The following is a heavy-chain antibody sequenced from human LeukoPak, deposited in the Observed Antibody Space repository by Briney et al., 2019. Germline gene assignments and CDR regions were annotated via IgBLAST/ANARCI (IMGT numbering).Heavy chain of an antibody. CDR1: GFTFSSYA. J-gene: IGHJ4*02. Sequence: PGGSLGLSCAASGFTFSSYAMHWVRQAPAKGLEWVAVISYDGSNKYYADSVKGRFTISRDNSKNTLYLQMNSLRAEDTAVYYCARDRWSRAPGCYFDYWGQGTLVTVSS. CDR3: ARDRWSRAPGCYFDY. V-gene: IGHV3-30-3*01. CDR2: ISYDGSNK. D-gene: IGHD3-3*01.